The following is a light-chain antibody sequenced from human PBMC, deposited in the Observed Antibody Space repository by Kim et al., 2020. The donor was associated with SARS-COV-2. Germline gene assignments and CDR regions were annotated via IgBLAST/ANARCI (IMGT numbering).Light chain of an antibody. CDR3: QQRSNWPPTLT. CDR1: QSVSSY. V-gene: IGKV3-11*01. J-gene: IGKJ4*01. CDR2: DAS. Sequence: SPGESTTPSRRASQSVSSYLSWYQQKPGQAPRLLIYDASNRATGIPARFSGSGSGTDFTLTISSLEPEDFAVYYCQQRSNWPPTLTFGGGTKVEI.